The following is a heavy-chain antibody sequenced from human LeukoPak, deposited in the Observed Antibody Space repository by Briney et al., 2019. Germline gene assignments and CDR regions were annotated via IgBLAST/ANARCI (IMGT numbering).Heavy chain of an antibody. V-gene: IGHV1-2*02. CDR1: GYTLTGYY. J-gene: IGHJ4*02. Sequence: ASVKVSCKASGYTLTGYYIHWVRQAPGQGLEWMGWINPNSGGTHYAQKFQGGVTMTRGTSISTAYMEVSRLTSDDTAVYSCARGQQWLEAFDYWGLGTLVTVSS. CDR2: INPNSGGT. CDR3: ARGQQWLEAFDY. D-gene: IGHD6-19*01.